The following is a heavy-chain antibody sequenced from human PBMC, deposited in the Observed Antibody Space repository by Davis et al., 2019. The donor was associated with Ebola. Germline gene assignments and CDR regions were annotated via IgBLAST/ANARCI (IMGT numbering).Heavy chain of an antibody. CDR2: IRYSGST. Sequence: SETLSLTCNVSGGSLTGHYWDWIRQPPGKGLELTGYIRYSGSTNYNPSLEGRVTMSVDTSKNQFSLTLRSVTAADTAVYYCARDGAAYDFWGQGTLVTVSS. J-gene: IGHJ4*02. D-gene: IGHD2-21*01. CDR1: GGSLTGHY. V-gene: IGHV4-59*11. CDR3: ARDGAAYDF.